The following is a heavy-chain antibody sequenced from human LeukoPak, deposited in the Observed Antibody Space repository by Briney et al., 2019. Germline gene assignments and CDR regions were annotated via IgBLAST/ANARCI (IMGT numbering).Heavy chain of an antibody. CDR1: GFTVSSNY. V-gene: IGHV3-53*01. CDR2: IYSGGST. D-gene: IGHD6-19*01. Sequence: GGSLRLSCAAFGFTVSSNYMSWVRQAPGKGLEWVSVIYSGGSTYYADSVKGRFTISRDNSKNTLYLQMNSLRAEDTAVYYCARASYSSGWYELGKIDYWGQGTLVTVSS. CDR3: ARASYSSGWYELGKIDY. J-gene: IGHJ4*02.